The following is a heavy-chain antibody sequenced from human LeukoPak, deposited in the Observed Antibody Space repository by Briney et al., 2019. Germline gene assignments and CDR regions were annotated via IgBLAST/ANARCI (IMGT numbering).Heavy chain of an antibody. J-gene: IGHJ6*02. CDR1: GFTFTTYT. CDR2: ISSSSATI. Sequence: GGSLRLSCAASGFTFTTYTMNWVRQAPGKGLEWVSYISSSSATIYYADSVKGRFTISRDNSKNTLYLQMNSLRAEDTAVYYCAKDSEMATPDYGMDVWGQGTTVTVSS. V-gene: IGHV3-48*01. CDR3: AKDSEMATPDYGMDV. D-gene: IGHD5-24*01.